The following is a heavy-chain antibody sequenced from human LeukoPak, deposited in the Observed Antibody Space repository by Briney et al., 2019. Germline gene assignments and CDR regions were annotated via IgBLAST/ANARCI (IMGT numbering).Heavy chain of an antibody. J-gene: IGHJ4*02. CDR3: ARGLGAPFGVVKS. CDR2: ISSSSSYI. V-gene: IGHV3-21*01. CDR1: GFTFSSYS. D-gene: IGHD3-3*01. Sequence: SGGSLRLSCAASGFTFSSYSMNWVRQAPWKGLEWVSSISSSSSYIYYADSVKGRFTISRDNAKNSLYLQMNSLRAEDTAVYYCARGLGAPFGVVKSWGQGTLVTVSS.